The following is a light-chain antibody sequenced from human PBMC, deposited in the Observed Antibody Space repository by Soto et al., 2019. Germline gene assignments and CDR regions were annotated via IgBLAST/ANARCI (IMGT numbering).Light chain of an antibody. CDR2: DAS. CDR3: QQYDNLPLT. CDR1: QNIRSY. J-gene: IGKJ4*01. V-gene: IGKV1-33*01. Sequence: DIEMTQSPSSLSASVGDRVTITCRTSQNIRSYLNWYQQKPGKAPKLLIYDASNLETGVPSRFSGSGSGTDFTFTISSLQPEDIATYYCQQYDNLPLTFGGGTKVDIK.